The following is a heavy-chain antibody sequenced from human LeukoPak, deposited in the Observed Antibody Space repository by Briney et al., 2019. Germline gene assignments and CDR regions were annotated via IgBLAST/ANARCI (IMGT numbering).Heavy chain of an antibody. Sequence: PSQTLSLTCTVSGGSISSGGYYWSWIRQHPGKGLEWIGYIYNSGSTYYNPSLKSRVTISVDTSKNQFSLKLNSVTAADTAVYYCARYIVVVPAASVEDAFDIWGQGTMVTVSS. J-gene: IGHJ3*02. CDR1: GGSISSGGYY. CDR3: ARYIVVVPAASVEDAFDI. CDR2: IYNSGST. D-gene: IGHD2-2*01. V-gene: IGHV4-30-4*08.